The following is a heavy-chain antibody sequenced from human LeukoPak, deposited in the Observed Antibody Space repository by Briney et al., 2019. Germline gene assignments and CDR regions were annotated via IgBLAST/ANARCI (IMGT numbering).Heavy chain of an antibody. CDR2: IYSGGST. V-gene: IGHV3-53*04. D-gene: IGHD5-18*01. CDR3: ARAGYSYGAPFDY. J-gene: IGHJ4*02. CDR1: GFTFDDYA. Sequence: PGGSLRLSCAASGFTFDDYAMHWVRQAPGKGLEWVSVIYSGGSTYYADSVKGRFTISRHNSKNTLYLQMNSLRAEDTAVYYCARAGYSYGAPFDYWGQGTLVTVSS.